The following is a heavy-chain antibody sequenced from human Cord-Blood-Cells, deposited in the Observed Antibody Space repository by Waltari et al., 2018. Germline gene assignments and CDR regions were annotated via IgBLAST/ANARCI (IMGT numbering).Heavy chain of an antibody. D-gene: IGHD2-21*02. Sequence: QVTLKESGPVLVKPTETLTLTCTVSGFSPSNARTGVSWIRQPPGKALEWLAHIFSNDEKSYSTSLKSRLTISKDTSKSQVVLTMTNMDPVDTATYYCARIRGLMDYYYYYMDVWGKGTTVTVSS. V-gene: IGHV2-26*01. CDR3: ARIRGLMDYYYYYMDV. CDR1: GFSPSNARTG. J-gene: IGHJ6*03. CDR2: IFSNDEK.